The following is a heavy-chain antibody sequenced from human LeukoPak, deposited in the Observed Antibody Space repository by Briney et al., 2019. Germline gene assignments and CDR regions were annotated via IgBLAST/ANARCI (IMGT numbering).Heavy chain of an antibody. D-gene: IGHD3-10*02. CDR1: GFTFNDYY. CDR2: ISSSASTI. Sequence: GGSLRLSCAASGFTFNDYYMIWIRQAPGKGLEWVSYISSSASTIYYADSVKGRVTISRDNAKNSLYLQMNSLRAEDTAVYYCAELGITMIGGVWGKGTTVTISS. V-gene: IGHV3-11*04. CDR3: AELGITMIGGV. J-gene: IGHJ6*04.